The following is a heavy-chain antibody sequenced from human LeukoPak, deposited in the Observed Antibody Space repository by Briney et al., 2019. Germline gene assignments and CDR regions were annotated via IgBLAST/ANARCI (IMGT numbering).Heavy chain of an antibody. CDR3: ARPRSPVSMHDAFDI. CDR1: GFTFSSYS. Sequence: GGSLRLSCAASGFTFSSYSMNWVRQAPGKGLEWVSSISSSSNYIYYADSVKGRFTISRDNAKNSLYLQMNSLRAEDTAVYHCARPRSPVSMHDAFDIWGQGTMVTVSS. CDR2: ISSSSNYI. V-gene: IGHV3-21*01. J-gene: IGHJ3*02. D-gene: IGHD2-21*01.